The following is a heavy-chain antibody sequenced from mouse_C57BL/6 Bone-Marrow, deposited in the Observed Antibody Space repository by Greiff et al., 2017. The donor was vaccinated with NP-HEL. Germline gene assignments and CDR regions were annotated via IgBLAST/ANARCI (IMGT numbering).Heavy chain of an antibody. V-gene: IGHV10-1*01. CDR2: IRSKSNNYAT. J-gene: IGHJ4*01. Sequence: EVKLQESGGGLVQPKGSLKLSCAASGFSFNTYAMNWVRQAPGKGLEWVARIRSKSNNYATYYADSVKDRFTISRDDSESMLYLQMNNLKTEDTAMYYCVRQGGSLGNAMDYWGQGTSVTVSS. D-gene: IGHD6-5*01. CDR1: GFSFNTYA. CDR3: VRQGGSLGNAMDY.